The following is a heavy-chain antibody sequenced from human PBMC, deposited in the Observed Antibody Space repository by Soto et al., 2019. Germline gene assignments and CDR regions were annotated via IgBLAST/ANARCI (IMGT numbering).Heavy chain of an antibody. V-gene: IGHV4-34*01. D-gene: IGHD3-16*02. CDR3: ARGIVTAALLIWGSYRYHFDY. Sequence: SETLSLTCAVYGGSFSGYYWSWIRQPPGRGLERIGEINHSGSTNYNPSLKSRVTISVDTSKNQFSLKLSSVTAADTAVYYCARGIVTAALLIWGSYRYHFDYWGQGTLVTVS. CDR1: GGSFSGYY. CDR2: INHSGST. J-gene: IGHJ4*02.